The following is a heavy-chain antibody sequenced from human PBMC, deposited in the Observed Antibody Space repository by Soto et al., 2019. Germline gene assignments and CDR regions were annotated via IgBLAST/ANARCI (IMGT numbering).Heavy chain of an antibody. D-gene: IGHD3-3*01. CDR1: GFTFSSYS. Sequence: GGSRRLSCAASGFTFSSYSMNWVRQAPGKGLEWVSYISSSSSTIYYADSVKGRFTISRDNAKNSLYLQMNSLRDEDTAVYYCARAHVIFGVVTIHHYGMDVWGQGTTVTVSS. V-gene: IGHV3-48*02. CDR2: ISSSSSTI. CDR3: ARAHVIFGVVTIHHYGMDV. J-gene: IGHJ6*02.